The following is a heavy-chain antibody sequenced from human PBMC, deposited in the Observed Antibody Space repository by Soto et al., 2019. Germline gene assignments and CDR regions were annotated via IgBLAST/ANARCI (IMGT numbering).Heavy chain of an antibody. CDR3: AKEVRYYYDSRGVDAFDI. Sequence: QVQLVESGGGVVQPGRSLRLSCAASGFNFGTYGMHWVRQAPGKGLEWVAVTSYGGSDEYYADSVKGRYTIYRDNSKNMVYVQMNRLTTADTAVYYCAKEVRYYYDSRGVDAFDIWGQGTMVTVSS. J-gene: IGHJ3*02. D-gene: IGHD3-22*01. CDR1: GFNFGTYG. V-gene: IGHV3-30*18. CDR2: TSYGGSDE.